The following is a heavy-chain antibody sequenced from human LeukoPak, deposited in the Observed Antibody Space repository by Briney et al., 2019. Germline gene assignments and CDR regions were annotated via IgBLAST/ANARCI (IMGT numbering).Heavy chain of an antibody. CDR3: ARKGRGLAFDV. D-gene: IGHD3-10*01. V-gene: IGHV1-18*04. CDR1: DYTFTSYG. CDR2: ISVNNGDT. Sequence: ASVKVSCKASDYTFTSYGISWVRQAPGQGLEYMGWISVNNGDTSYPQKVQGRVTMTTDTSTTTAYMELRSLRSDDTAVYYCARKGRGLAFDVWGQWTMVIVSS. J-gene: IGHJ3*01.